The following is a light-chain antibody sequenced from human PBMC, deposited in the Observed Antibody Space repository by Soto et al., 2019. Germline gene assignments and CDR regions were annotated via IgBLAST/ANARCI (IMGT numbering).Light chain of an antibody. CDR3: QQYNSYRT. CDR2: DAS. Sequence: DIQMTQSPSSLSASVGDGVTITCRASQSISSWLAWYQQKPGKAPKLLIYDASSLESGVPSRFSGSGSGTEFTLTISSLQPDDFATYYCQQYNSYRTFGQGTKVEIK. V-gene: IGKV1-5*01. CDR1: QSISSW. J-gene: IGKJ1*01.